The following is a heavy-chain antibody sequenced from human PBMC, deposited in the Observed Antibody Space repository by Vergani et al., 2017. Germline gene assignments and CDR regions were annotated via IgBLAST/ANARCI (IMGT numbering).Heavy chain of an antibody. CDR3: AKEGGSSGWFYYGMDV. D-gene: IGHD6-19*01. J-gene: IGHJ6*02. V-gene: IGHV3-30*18. Sequence: VQLVESGGGLVQPGGSLRLSCAASGFTFSSYSMNWVRQAPGKGLEWVAVISYDGSNKYYADSVKGRFTISRDNSKNTLYLQMNSLRAEDTAVYYCAKEGGSSGWFYYGMDVWGQGTTVTVSS. CDR2: ISYDGSNK. CDR1: GFTFSSYS.